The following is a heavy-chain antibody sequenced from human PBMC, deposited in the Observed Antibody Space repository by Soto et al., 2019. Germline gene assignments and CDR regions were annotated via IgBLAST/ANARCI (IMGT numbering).Heavy chain of an antibody. V-gene: IGHV4-30-4*01. J-gene: IGHJ5*02. Sequence: QVQLQESGPGLVKPSQTLSLTCTVSGGSISSGDYYWSWIRQPPGKGLEWIGYIYYSGSTYYNPSLKSRVTISVDTSKNQFSLKLSSVTAADTAVYYCARVGLRVVRGVSWFDPWGQGTLVTVSS. CDR3: ARVGLRVVRGVSWFDP. D-gene: IGHD3-10*01. CDR2: IYYSGST. CDR1: GGSISSGDYY.